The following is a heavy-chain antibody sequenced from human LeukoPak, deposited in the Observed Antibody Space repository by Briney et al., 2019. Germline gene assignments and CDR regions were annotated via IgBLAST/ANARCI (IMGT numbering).Heavy chain of an antibody. CDR2: ISAYNSSI. V-gene: IGHV1-18*01. CDR1: GYTFSTYG. Sequence: ASVTVSCKASGYTFSTYGIIWVRQAPGQWLEWMGWISAYNSSINYARKFQGRVTMTTDTSTSTAYMELRSLGSDDTAVYYCARGEGKPYYFDYWGQGTLVTVSS. CDR3: ARGEGKPYYFDY. J-gene: IGHJ4*02.